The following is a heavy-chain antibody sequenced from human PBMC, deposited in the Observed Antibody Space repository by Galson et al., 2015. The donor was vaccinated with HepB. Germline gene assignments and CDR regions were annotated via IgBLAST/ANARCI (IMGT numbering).Heavy chain of an antibody. CDR3: VRIGPAAVDS. V-gene: IGHV2-70*04. J-gene: IGHJ5*02. Sequence: PALVKPTQTLTLTCTFSGFSLNSREPRVSWIRQPPGKALEWLARIAWDNKKFYSASLKTRLTISKDTSKNQVVLTLTNVDPVDTATYYCVRIGPAAVDSWGLGTLVTVSS. CDR2: IAWDNKK. D-gene: IGHD6-13*01. CDR1: GFSLNSREPR.